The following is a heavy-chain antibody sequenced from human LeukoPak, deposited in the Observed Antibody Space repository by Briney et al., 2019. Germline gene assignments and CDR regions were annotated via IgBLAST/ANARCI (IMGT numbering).Heavy chain of an antibody. CDR3: AIRGYYDTTYAYDYHAMDV. Sequence: GGSLRLSCAASGINFSGYSMHWVRQAPGKGLEWVSYISGSSRTIYYAGSVKGRLTISRDNAKNSLHLQINSLRDEDTAVYYCAIRGYYDTTYAYDYHAMDVWGQGTAVTVSS. V-gene: IGHV3-48*02. CDR2: ISGSSRTI. J-gene: IGHJ6*02. D-gene: IGHD3-22*01. CDR1: GINFSGYS.